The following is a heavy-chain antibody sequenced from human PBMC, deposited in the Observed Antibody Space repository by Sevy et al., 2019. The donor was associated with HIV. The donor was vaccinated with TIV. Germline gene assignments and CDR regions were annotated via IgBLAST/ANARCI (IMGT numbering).Heavy chain of an antibody. V-gene: IGHV3-23*01. Sequence: GGSLRLSCAASGFTFSSYAMSWVRQAPGKGLEWVSAISGSGGSTYYADPVKGRFTISRDNSKNTLYLQMNSLRAEDTAVYYCAKDLTIFGVVIGYWGQGTLVTVSS. CDR2: ISGSGGST. J-gene: IGHJ4*02. CDR1: GFTFSSYA. CDR3: AKDLTIFGVVIGY. D-gene: IGHD3-3*01.